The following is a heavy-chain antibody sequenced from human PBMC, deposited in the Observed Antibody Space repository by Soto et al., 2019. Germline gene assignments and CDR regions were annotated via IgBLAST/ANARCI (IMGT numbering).Heavy chain of an antibody. CDR3: ARDPSVGYYYGSGSWGYYYGMDV. CDR1: GYTSTGYY. CDR2: INPNSGGT. J-gene: IGHJ6*02. Sequence: ASVKVSCKASGYTSTGYYMHWVRQAPGQGLEWMGWINPNSGGTNYAQKFQGWVTMTRDTSISTAYMELSRLRSDDTAVYYCARDPSVGYYYGSGSWGYYYGMDVWGQGTTVTVSS. V-gene: IGHV1-2*04. D-gene: IGHD3-10*01.